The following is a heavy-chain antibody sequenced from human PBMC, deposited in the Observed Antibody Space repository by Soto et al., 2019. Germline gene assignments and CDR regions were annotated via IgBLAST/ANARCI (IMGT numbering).Heavy chain of an antibody. J-gene: IGHJ3*02. CDR3: ARVDDYGDYRKAFDI. CDR2: IYYSGST. CDR1: GGSISSYY. D-gene: IGHD4-17*01. Sequence: QVQLQESGPGLVKPSETLSLTCTVSGGSISSYYWSWIRQPPGKGLEWIGYIYYSGSTNYNPSLNSRVTISVDTSKNQCSLKLSSVTAADTAVYYCARVDDYGDYRKAFDIWGQGTMVTVSS. V-gene: IGHV4-59*01.